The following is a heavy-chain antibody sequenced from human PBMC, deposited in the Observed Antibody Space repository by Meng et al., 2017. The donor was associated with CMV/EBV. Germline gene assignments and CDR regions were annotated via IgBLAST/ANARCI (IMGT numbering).Heavy chain of an antibody. Sequence: QGQLQQWGAGLLKPSETLSLTCAVYGGSFSGYYWSWIRQPPGKGLEWIGEINHSGSTNYNPSLKSRVTISVDTSKNQFSLKLSSVTAADTAVYYCARGGGGEWELLHYFDYWGQGTLVPSPQ. J-gene: IGHJ4*02. CDR2: INHSGST. CDR1: GGSFSGYY. CDR3: ARGGGGEWELLHYFDY. D-gene: IGHD1-26*01. V-gene: IGHV4-34*01.